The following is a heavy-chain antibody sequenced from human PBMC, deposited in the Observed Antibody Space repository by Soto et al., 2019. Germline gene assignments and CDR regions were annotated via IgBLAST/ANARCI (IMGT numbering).Heavy chain of an antibody. D-gene: IGHD6-19*01. V-gene: IGHV4-39*02. CDR1: GASIISSSYY. CDR3: ARERLAVAGKGGWFDP. Sequence: SETLSLTCTVSGASIISSSYYWGWIRQPPGKGLERIGSINYSGSTYYNPSLKSRVTISADTSKNQFSLKLRSVTAADTAVYYCARERLAVAGKGGWFDPWGQETLVTVSS. J-gene: IGHJ5*02. CDR2: INYSGST.